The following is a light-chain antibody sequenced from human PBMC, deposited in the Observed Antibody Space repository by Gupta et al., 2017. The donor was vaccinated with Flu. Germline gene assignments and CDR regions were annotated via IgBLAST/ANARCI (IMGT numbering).Light chain of an antibody. J-gene: IGKJ4*01. CDR1: QSVSNN. CDR2: GTF. Sequence: SPATLSVSPGERATRSCRASQSVSNNLAWYQQRPGQAPRLLIYGTFTRATGIPARFSGSGSGTEFTLTISSLQSEDFAVYYCQHYNSWPVFGGGTKVEVK. V-gene: IGKV3-15*01. CDR3: QHYNSWPV.